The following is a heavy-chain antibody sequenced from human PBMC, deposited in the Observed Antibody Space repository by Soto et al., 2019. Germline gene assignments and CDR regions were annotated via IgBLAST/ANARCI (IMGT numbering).Heavy chain of an antibody. V-gene: IGHV1-69*13. Sequence: GASVKVSCKASGGTFSSYAISWVRQAPGQGLEWMGGIIPIFGTANYAQKFQGRVTITADESTSTAHMELSSLRSEDTAVYYCARGHYDSSGYSMYYFDYWGQGTLVTVSS. CDR2: IIPIFGTA. J-gene: IGHJ4*02. CDR3: ARGHYDSSGYSMYYFDY. D-gene: IGHD3-22*01. CDR1: GGTFSSYA.